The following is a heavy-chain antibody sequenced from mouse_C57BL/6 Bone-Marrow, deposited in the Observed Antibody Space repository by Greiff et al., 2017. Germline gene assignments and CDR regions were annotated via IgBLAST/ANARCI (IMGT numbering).Heavy chain of an antibody. Sequence: EVHLVEPGGGLVQPGGSMKLSCVASGFTFSNYWMHWVRQSPGQGLEWVAQIKLKSDNYATHYAESVKGRFTISRDDSKSSVYLRMNNLRAEDTGIYYCTARDWDVWFAYWGQGTLVTVSA. J-gene: IGHJ3*01. CDR1: GFTFSNYW. V-gene: IGHV6-3*01. CDR2: IKLKSDNYAT. D-gene: IGHD4-1*01. CDR3: TARDWDVWFAY.